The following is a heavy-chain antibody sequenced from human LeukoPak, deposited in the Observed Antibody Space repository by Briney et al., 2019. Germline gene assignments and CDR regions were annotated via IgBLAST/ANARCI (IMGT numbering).Heavy chain of an antibody. CDR3: ARADLIPYYYGSGSYSRTNYFDY. D-gene: IGHD3-10*01. CDR1: GGTFSSYA. CDR2: IIPIFGTT. Sequence: SVKVSCKASGGTFSSYAISWVRQAPGQGLEWMGGIIPIFGTTNYAQKFQGRVTITADESTSTAYMELSSLRSEDTAVYYCARADLIPYYYGSGSYSRTNYFDYWGQGTLVTVSS. V-gene: IGHV1-69*01. J-gene: IGHJ4*02.